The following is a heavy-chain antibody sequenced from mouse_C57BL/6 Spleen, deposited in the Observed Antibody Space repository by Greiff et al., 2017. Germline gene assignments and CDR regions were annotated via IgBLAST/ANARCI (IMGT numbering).Heavy chain of an antibody. CDR2: INPRGGST. CDR3: ARAARRRLRLSAMDY. V-gene: IGHV1-78*01. CDR1: GYTFTDHT. D-gene: IGHD3-2*02. Sequence: VQLQQSDAELVKPGASVTISCKVSGYTFTDHTIHWMKQRPEQGLEWIGYINPRGGSTKYNEKFKGKATLTADKSSSTAYMQLNSLTSEDSAVYFCARAARRRLRLSAMDYWGQGASVTVSS. J-gene: IGHJ4*01.